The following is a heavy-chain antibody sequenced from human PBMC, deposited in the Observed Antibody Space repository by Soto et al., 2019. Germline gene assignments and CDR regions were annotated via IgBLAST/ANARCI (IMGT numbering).Heavy chain of an antibody. CDR1: GFTFSSYG. J-gene: IGHJ4*02. V-gene: IGHV3-23*01. Sequence: AGSLRLSCAASGFTFSSYGMHWLRHAPGKGLEWVSAISSSDGTTYYADAVKGRFTISRDNSKNPLYLQMNSLRAEDTAVYYCAKDTAMDNWGQGTLVTVAS. CDR2: ISSSDGTT. D-gene: IGHD5-18*01. CDR3: AKDTAMDN.